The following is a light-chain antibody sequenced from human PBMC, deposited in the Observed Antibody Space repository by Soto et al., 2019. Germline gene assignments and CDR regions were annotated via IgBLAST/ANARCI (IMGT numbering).Light chain of an antibody. CDR3: QQSYSTPLT. CDR2: GAS. J-gene: IGKJ4*01. CDR1: QSVSSSY. Sequence: EIVLTQSPGTLSLSPGERATLSCRASQSVSSSYLAWYQQKPGQAPRLLIYGASTRATGIPARFSGSGSGTDFTLTISSLQPEDFATYYCQQSYSTPLTFGGGTKVDIK. V-gene: IGKV3-20*01.